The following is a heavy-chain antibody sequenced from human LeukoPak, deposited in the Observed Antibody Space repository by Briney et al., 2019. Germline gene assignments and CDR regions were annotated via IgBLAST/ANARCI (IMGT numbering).Heavy chain of an antibody. V-gene: IGHV3-30*02. Sequence: PGGSLRLSCAASGFTFSSYGMHWVRQAPGKGLEWVAFIRYDGSNKYYADSVKGRFTISRDNSKNTLYLQMNSLRAEDTAVYYCAKGKGQWLYYFDYWGQGTLVTVSS. CDR1: GFTFSSYG. CDR3: AKGKGQWLYYFDY. D-gene: IGHD6-19*01. J-gene: IGHJ4*02. CDR2: IRYDGSNK.